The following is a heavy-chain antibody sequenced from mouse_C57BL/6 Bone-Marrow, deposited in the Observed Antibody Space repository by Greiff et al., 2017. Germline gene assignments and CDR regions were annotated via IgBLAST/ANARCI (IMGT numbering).Heavy chain of an antibody. D-gene: IGHD1-2*01. Sequence: VQLKQSGAELVRPGASVKLSCTASGFNIKDDYMHWVQQRPEQGLEWIGWIDPENGDNESASKFHGKAPITADTSSNTAYLQLSSLTSEDTAVYYCTTSDYGPRTNAMDYWGQGTSVTVSS. J-gene: IGHJ4*01. V-gene: IGHV14-4*01. CDR1: GFNIKDDY. CDR2: IDPENGDN. CDR3: TTSDYGPRTNAMDY.